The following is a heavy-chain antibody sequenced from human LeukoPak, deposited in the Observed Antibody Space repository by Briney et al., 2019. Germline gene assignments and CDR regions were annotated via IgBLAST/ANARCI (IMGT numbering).Heavy chain of an antibody. CDR1: GFTFSSYA. V-gene: IGHV3-66*01. D-gene: IGHD2-2*01. Sequence: GGSLRLSCAASGFTFSSYAMSWVRQAPGKGLEWVSVIYSGGSTYYADSVKGRFTISRDNSKNTLYLQMNSLRAEDTAVYYCARGTNDYWGQGTLVTVSS. CDR3: ARGTNDY. CDR2: IYSGGST. J-gene: IGHJ4*02.